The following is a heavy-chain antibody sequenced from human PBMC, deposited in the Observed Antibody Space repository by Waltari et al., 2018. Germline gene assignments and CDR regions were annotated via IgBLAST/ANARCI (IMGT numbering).Heavy chain of an antibody. CDR3: ARVQSSYSSSDDAFDI. J-gene: IGHJ3*02. CDR2: ISSSSRYI. CDR1: GLTFSSNT. V-gene: IGHV3-21*01. D-gene: IGHD6-6*01. Sequence: EVQLVESGGGLVKPGGSLRLSCAASGLTFSSNTLNWVRQAPGKGLEWVSLISSSSRYIYYADSGKGRFTISRDNAKNSLYLQMNNLRVEDTAVYYCARVQSSYSSSDDAFDIWGQGTMVTVSS.